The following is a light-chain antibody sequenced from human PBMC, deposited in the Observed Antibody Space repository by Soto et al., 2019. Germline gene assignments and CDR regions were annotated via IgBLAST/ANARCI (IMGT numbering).Light chain of an antibody. CDR2: EVS. CDR3: SSFASTSTLL. V-gene: IGLV2-14*01. J-gene: IGLJ2*01. Sequence: QSVLTQPASVSGSPGQSITISCTGTSSDIGAYNYVSWYQHHPGEAPKLIIYEVSDRPSGVSNRFSGSKSGNTASLTISGLQAEDEADYYCSSFASTSTLLFGGGTKLTVL. CDR1: SSDIGAYNY.